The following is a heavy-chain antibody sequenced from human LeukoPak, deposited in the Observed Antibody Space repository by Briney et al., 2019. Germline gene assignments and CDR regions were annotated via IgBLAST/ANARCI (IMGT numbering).Heavy chain of an antibody. Sequence: SETLSLTCAVYGGSFSGYYWSWSRQPPGKGLEWIGEINHSGSTNYNPSLKSRVTISVDTSKNQFSLKLSSVTAADTAVYYCARGEGIDYGAHFDYWGQGTLVTVSS. CDR1: GGSFSGYY. J-gene: IGHJ4*02. CDR3: ARGEGIDYGAHFDY. CDR2: INHSGST. V-gene: IGHV4-34*01. D-gene: IGHD4-17*01.